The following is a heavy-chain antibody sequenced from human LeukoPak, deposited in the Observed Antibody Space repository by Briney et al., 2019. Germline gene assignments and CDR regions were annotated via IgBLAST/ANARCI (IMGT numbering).Heavy chain of an antibody. V-gene: IGHV4-59*01. CDR1: GGSISSYY. J-gene: IGHJ1*01. CDR2: IYYSGST. D-gene: IGHD4-17*01. Sequence: PSETLSLTCTVSGGSISSYYWSWIRQPPGKGLEWIGYIYYSGSTNYNPSLKSRVTISVDTSKNQFSLKLSSVTAADTAVYYCARGTVTTDYFLHWGQGTLVTVSP. CDR3: ARGTVTTDYFLH.